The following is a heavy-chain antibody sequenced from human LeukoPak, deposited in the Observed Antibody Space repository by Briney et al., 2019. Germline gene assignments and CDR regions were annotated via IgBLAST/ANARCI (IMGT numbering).Heavy chain of an antibody. D-gene: IGHD5-12*01. CDR1: GFTFSDYY. J-gene: IGHJ4*02. CDR2: ISSSGSTI. Sequence: GGSLRLSCAASGFTFSDYYMSWIRQAPGKGLEWVSHISSSGSTIYYADSVKGRFTISRDNAKNSLYLQMNSLRAEDTAVYYCAISSSGWLRDDFDYWGQGTLVTVSS. CDR3: AISSSGWLRDDFDY. V-gene: IGHV3-11*01.